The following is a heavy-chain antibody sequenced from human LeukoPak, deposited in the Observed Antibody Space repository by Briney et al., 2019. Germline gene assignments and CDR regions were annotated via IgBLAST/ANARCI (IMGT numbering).Heavy chain of an antibody. CDR2: IGSSSSYI. CDR3: ARDPYGMDV. Sequence: GGPLNLSCAASGFPFISYSMNWVRQAPGKGLEWVSSIGSSSSYIYYADSVKGRFTISRDNAKNSLYLQMNSLRAEDTAVYYCARDPYGMDVWGQGTTVTVSS. CDR1: GFPFISYS. V-gene: IGHV3-21*01. J-gene: IGHJ6*02.